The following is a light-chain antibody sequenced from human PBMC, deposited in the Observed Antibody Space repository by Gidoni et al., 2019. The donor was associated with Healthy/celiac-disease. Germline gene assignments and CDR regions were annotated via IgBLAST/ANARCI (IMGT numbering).Light chain of an antibody. V-gene: IGKV2-29*02. CDR3: MQGIHLPWT. CDR2: EVY. J-gene: IGKJ1*01. CDR1: QSLMHSVGKNY. Sequence: DIVMTQTPLSLSVTPGQPASISCKSSQSLMHSVGKNYWYWYLQKPAQSPQLLIDEVYSRFPGVPNRFSGSGSGTDFTLKISRVEAEDVGVYYCMQGIHLPWTFGQGTKVEIK.